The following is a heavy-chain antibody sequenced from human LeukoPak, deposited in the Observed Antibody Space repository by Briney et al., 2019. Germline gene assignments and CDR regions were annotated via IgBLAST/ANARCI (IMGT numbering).Heavy chain of an antibody. V-gene: IGHV1-18*04. CDR2: ISAYNGNT. CDR3: ARAMGGDYGMDV. CDR1: GYTFTIYY. Sequence: ASVRVSCKASGYTFTIYYISCVRQAPAQGLEGRGWISAYNGNTKYAQKFQGRVTMTTDTSTSTAYMELRGLRYDDTAVYYCARAMGGDYGMDVWGKGTTVTVSS. J-gene: IGHJ6*04. D-gene: IGHD2-21*01.